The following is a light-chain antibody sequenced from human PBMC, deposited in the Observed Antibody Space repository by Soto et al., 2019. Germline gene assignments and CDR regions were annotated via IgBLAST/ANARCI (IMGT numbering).Light chain of an antibody. J-gene: IGLJ2*01. CDR1: SSDVGDYKF. CDR2: EVN. V-gene: IGLV2-8*01. Sequence: QSALTQPPSASGSPGQSVTISCTGTSSDVGDYKFVSWYQQHPGKAPKLLMYEVNRRPSGVPGRFSGSKSGNTASLTVSGLQAEDEAEYYCSSYAGNNNVVFGGGTKVTVL. CDR3: SSYAGNNNVV.